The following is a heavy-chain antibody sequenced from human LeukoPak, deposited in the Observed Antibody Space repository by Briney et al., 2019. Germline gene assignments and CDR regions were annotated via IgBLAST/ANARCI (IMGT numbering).Heavy chain of an antibody. Sequence: GESLKISCKGSGYSFTSYWIGWVRQMPGKGLEWMGIIYPGDSDTRYSPSFQGQVTISADKSISTAYLQWSSLKASDTAIYYCARSGQRAYGRFWFDPWGQGTLVIVSS. CDR3: ARSGQRAYGRFWFDP. D-gene: IGHD2-15*01. CDR1: GYSFTSYW. V-gene: IGHV5-51*01. CDR2: IYPGDSDT. J-gene: IGHJ5*02.